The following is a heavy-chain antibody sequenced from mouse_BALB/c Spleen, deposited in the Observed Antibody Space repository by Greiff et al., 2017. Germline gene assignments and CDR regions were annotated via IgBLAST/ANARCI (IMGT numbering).Heavy chain of an antibody. Sequence: EVQRVESGGGLVQPGGSMKLSCAASGFTFSDSWMDWVRLSPEKGLEWVAEIRTKANNHAIYYAESVKGRFTISRDDSKSGVYLQMNSLRAEDTGVYYCTRTLISHFDVWGQGTTLTVSS. CDR3: TRTLISHFDV. D-gene: IGHD2-4*01. V-gene: IGHV6-6*01. J-gene: IGHJ2*01. CDR2: IRTKANNHAI. CDR1: GFTFSDSW.